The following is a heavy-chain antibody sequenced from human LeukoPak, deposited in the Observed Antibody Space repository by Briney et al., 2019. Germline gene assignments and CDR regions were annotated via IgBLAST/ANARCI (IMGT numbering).Heavy chain of an antibody. CDR2: NYYSGST. D-gene: IGHD3-16*02. CDR1: GGSISSSSYY. V-gene: IGHV4-39*01. J-gene: IGHJ4*02. Sequence: SETLSLTCTVYGGSISSSSYYWGRIRQAPGKGLEWIGSNYYSGSTYYNPSLKSRVTISVDTSKYQFSLKLSSVTAAGTAVYYCASNPSVWGELSSFDYWGEGTLVTVSS. CDR3: ASNPSVWGELSSFDY.